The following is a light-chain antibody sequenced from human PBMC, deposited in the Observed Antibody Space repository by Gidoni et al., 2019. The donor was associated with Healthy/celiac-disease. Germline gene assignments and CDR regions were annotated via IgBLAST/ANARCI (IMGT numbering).Light chain of an antibody. CDR2: GHS. CDR3: QSYDSSLSGSV. V-gene: IGLV1-40*01. CDR1: SSNIGAGYD. Sequence: QSVLTQPPSVSGAPGQRVTISCTGSSSNIGAGYDVHWYQQLPGTAPKLLIYGHSNRPSGVPDRFSGSKSGTSASLAITRLQAEDEADYYCQSYDSSLSGSVFGGGTKLTVL. J-gene: IGLJ3*02.